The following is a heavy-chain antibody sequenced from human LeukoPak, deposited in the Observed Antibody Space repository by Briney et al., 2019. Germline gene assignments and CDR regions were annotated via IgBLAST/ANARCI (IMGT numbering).Heavy chain of an antibody. CDR2: INDSGSS. CDR1: GGSVSGYH. Sequence: KSSDTLSLTCAVYGGSVSGYHWTWIRQPPGRGLDYIGEINDSGSSIYNPSLKNRVTISVDTSKKQISVNLTSVTAADTGVYYCARGPHQQWPPMQYWGQGSLVTVSS. D-gene: IGHD6-19*01. CDR3: ARGPHQQWPPMQY. J-gene: IGHJ4*02. V-gene: IGHV4-34*01.